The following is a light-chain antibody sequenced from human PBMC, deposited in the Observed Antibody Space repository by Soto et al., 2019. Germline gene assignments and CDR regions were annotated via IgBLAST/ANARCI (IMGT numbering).Light chain of an antibody. J-gene: IGLJ3*02. V-gene: IGLV2-14*01. CDR3: SSYKTSITV. CDR1: SSDIGDYKY. CDR2: EVN. Sequence: QSVLTQTASVSGSPGQSVSISCSGTSSDIGDYKYVSWYQQHPGKDPKLVISEVNNRPLGVSNRFSGSKSGNTASLTISALQAEDEADYYCSSYKTSITVFGGGTQLTVL.